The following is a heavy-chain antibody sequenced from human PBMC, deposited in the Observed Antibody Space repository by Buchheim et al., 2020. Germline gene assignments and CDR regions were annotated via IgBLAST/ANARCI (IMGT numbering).Heavy chain of an antibody. D-gene: IGHD3-22*01. V-gene: IGHV3-48*03. J-gene: IGHJ4*02. Sequence: EVQLVESGGGLVQPGGSLRLSCAASGFTFSSFEMNWVRQAPGKGLEWVSRIGSSGSTIYYADSVKGRFTISRDNAKNSLYLQMNSLRAEDTAVYYCARPTAAYYYDSSGYLYWGQGTL. CDR3: ARPTAAYYYDSSGYLY. CDR2: IGSSGSTI. CDR1: GFTFSSFE.